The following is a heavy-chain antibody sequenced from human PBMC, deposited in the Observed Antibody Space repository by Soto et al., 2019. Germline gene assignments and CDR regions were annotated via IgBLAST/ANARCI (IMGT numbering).Heavy chain of an antibody. CDR3: AGHSSGWYYGMDV. V-gene: IGHV3-30*03. CDR1: GFTFSSYG. CDR2: ISYDGSNK. D-gene: IGHD6-19*01. J-gene: IGHJ6*02. Sequence: QVQLVESGGGVVQPGRSLRLSCAASGFTFSSYGMHWVRQAPGMGLEWVAVISYDGSNKYYADSVKGRFTISRDNSKNTLYLQMNSLRAEDTAVYYCAGHSSGWYYGMDVWGQGTTVTVSS.